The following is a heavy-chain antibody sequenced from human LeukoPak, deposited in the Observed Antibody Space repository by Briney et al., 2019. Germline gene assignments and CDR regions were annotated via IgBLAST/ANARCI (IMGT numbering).Heavy chain of an antibody. CDR2: INPNSGGT. V-gene: IGHV1-2*04. CDR3: ARSFPLVFSRTPEHEHGMDV. CDR1: GYTFTSYY. Sequence: ASVKVSCKASGYTFTSYYMQWVRQAPGQGLEWMGWINPNSGGTNYAQKFQGWVTMTRDTSISTAYMELSRLRSDDTAVYYCARSFPLVFSRTPEHEHGMDVWGQGTTVTVSS. D-gene: IGHD3-3*02. J-gene: IGHJ6*02.